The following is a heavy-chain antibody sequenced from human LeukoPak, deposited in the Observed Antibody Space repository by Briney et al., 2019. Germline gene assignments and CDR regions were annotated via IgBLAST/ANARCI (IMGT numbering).Heavy chain of an antibody. Sequence: PGGSLRLSCAASGFTFSSYWMSWVRQAPGKGLEWVANIKQDGSEKYYVDSVKGRFTISRDNAKNSLYLQMNSLRAEDTAAYYCARDPFDVNSSGYYYPFDYWGQGTLVTVPS. CDR1: GFTFSSYW. V-gene: IGHV3-7*01. J-gene: IGHJ4*02. D-gene: IGHD3-22*01. CDR3: ARDPFDVNSSGYYYPFDY. CDR2: IKQDGSEK.